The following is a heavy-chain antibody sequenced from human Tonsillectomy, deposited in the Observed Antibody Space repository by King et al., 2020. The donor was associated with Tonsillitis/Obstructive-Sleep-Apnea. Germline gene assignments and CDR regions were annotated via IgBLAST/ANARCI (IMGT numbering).Heavy chain of an antibody. J-gene: IGHJ6*02. CDR2: INPNSGDT. D-gene: IGHD3-9*01. CDR1: GYSLTNYY. V-gene: IGHV1-2*02. CDR3: ARDNVVLLTGYSSYSSYGMDV. Sequence: VQLVESGAEVKKPGASVKVSCKASGYSLTNYYMHWVRQAPGQGLEWMGWINPNSGDTNYAQEFQGRVTMTRDTSISTANMELSRLRSDDTAVYYCARDNVVLLTGYSSYSSYGMDVWGQGTTVTVSS.